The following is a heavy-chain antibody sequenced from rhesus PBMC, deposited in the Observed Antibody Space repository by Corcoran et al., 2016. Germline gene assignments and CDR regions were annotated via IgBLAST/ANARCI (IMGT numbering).Heavy chain of an antibody. CDR1: GGSTSPTIT. V-gene: IGHV4-93*01. CDR2: IYGGGGST. J-gene: IGHJ4*01. CDR3: ARDSAYGSGCNY. D-gene: IGHD2-21*01. Sequence: QVQLQESGPGLVKHSEPLSLTRAGSGGSTSPTITWSCVRQSPAKGLEWIGYIYGGGGSTSYNPSLKSRVTISTDTSKNQFFLKLSSVTAADTAVYYCARDSAYGSGCNYWGQGVLVTVSS.